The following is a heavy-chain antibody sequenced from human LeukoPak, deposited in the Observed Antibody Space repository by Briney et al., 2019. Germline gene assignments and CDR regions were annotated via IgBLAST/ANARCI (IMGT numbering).Heavy chain of an antibody. Sequence: GGSLRLSCAASGFTFSIFTMSWVRQAPGKRLEWISTINSNGDSTYYADSVKGRFTISRDNSKNTVFLQMNSLRAEDTAVYHCATDGLCPNVCPTKIAVAGYFDYWGQGILVTVSS. CDR2: INSNGDST. D-gene: IGHD6-19*01. V-gene: IGHV3-23*01. CDR3: ATDGLCPNVCPTKIAVAGYFDY. CDR1: GFTFSIFT. J-gene: IGHJ4*02.